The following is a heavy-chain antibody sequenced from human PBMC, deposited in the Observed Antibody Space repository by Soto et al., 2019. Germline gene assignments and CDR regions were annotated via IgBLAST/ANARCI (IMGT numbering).Heavy chain of an antibody. CDR2: IRSKAYGGTT. D-gene: IGHD3-3*01. CDR3: TRDTRELPSLLSSEWLLIGDAFDI. V-gene: IGHV3-49*03. Sequence: GGSLRLSCTASGFTFGDYAMSWFRQAPGKGLEWVGFIRSKAYGGTTEYAASVKGRFTISRDDSKSIAYLQMNSLKTEDTAVYYCTRDTRELPSLLSSEWLLIGDAFDIWGQGTMVTVSS. J-gene: IGHJ3*02. CDR1: GFTFGDYA.